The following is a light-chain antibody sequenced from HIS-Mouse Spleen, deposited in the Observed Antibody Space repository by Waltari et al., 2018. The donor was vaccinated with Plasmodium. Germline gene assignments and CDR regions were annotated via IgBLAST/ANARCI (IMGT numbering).Light chain of an antibody. CDR1: ALPKKY. J-gene: IGLJ3*02. CDR3: YSTDSSGNHRV. Sequence: SYELTQPPSVSVSPGQTARITCSGDALPKKYAYWYPQKSGQAPVLVIYEDSKRPSGNPERFSGSSSGTMATLTISGAQVEDEADYYCYSTDSSGNHRVFGGGTKLTVL. CDR2: EDS. V-gene: IGLV3-10*01.